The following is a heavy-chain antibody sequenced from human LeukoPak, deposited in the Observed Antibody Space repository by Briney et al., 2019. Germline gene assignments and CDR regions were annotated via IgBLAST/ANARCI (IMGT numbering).Heavy chain of an antibody. J-gene: IGHJ3*02. CDR3: AKGPPITIFGVVTADPFDI. CDR2: IPDSGANT. Sequence: GGSLRLSCAASGFPFNTYAMSWVRQAPGKGPEWVSTIPDSGANTYYADSVRGRFTISRDNSKSTLSLQMNSLRAEDTAVYYCAKGPPITIFGVVTADPFDIWGQGTMVTVSS. CDR1: GFPFNTYA. V-gene: IGHV3-23*01. D-gene: IGHD3-3*01.